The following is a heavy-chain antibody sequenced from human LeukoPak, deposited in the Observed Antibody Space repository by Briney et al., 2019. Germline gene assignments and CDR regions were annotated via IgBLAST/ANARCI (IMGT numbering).Heavy chain of an antibody. CDR1: GFTFSNYN. D-gene: IGHD4-23*01. Sequence: PGGSLRLSCAASGFTFSNYNMNWVRQAPGKGLEWVSVIYSGGSTYYADSVKGRFTISRHNSKNTLYLQMNSLRAEDTAVYYCARSYGGNVGYYFDYWGQGTLVTVSS. V-gene: IGHV3-53*04. CDR3: ARSYGGNVGYYFDY. CDR2: IYSGGST. J-gene: IGHJ4*02.